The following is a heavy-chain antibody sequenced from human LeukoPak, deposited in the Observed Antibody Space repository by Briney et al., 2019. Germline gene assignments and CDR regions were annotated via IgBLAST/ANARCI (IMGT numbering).Heavy chain of an antibody. CDR3: ASPDAYSSGWSLGY. CDR2: INAGNGDT. V-gene: IGHV1-3*01. CDR1: GYTLTNYA. D-gene: IGHD6-19*01. J-gene: IGHJ4*02. Sequence: AASVKVSCKASGYTLTNYAMHWVRQAPGQRLEWMGWINAGNGDTKYSQKFQGRVTITRDTSASTAYMELSSLRSEDTAVYYCASPDAYSSGWSLGYWGQGTLVTVSS.